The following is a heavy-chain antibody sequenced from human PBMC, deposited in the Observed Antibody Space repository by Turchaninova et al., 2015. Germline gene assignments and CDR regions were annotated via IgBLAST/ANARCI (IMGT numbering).Heavy chain of an antibody. CDR2: THHTGTT. CDR1: DYSLSSGYY. Sequence: QVQLQESGPGLVKPSETLSLTCAVSDYSLSSGYYWGWIRQPPGAGLEWIANTHHTGTTYYNPSLKSRVTISIDTSKNQFALKLSSVTAAETAVYYCARTACNGDCYVDYWGQGTLVTVSS. V-gene: IGHV4-38-2*01. D-gene: IGHD2-21*02. J-gene: IGHJ4*02. CDR3: ARTACNGDCYVDY.